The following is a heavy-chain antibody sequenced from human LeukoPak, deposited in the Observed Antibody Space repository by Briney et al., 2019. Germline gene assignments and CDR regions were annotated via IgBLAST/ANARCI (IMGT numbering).Heavy chain of an antibody. CDR2: ISSGGGYT. J-gene: IGHJ6*03. V-gene: IGHV3-21*06. D-gene: IGHD3-16*01. CDR3: ARNPLISGYYYYYMDV. CDR1: GFTFSSYS. Sequence: GGSLRLSCAASGFTFSSYSMNWVRQAPGKVLEWVSSISSGGGYTYYADSVKGRFTLSRDNAKNSLYLQMNSLRAEDTAVYYCARNPLISGYYYYYMDVWGKGTTVTVSS.